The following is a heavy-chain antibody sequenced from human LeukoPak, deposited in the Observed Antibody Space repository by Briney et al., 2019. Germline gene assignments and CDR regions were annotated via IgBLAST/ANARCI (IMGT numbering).Heavy chain of an antibody. Sequence: SQTLSLTCAISVGIVSSNSAAWNWIRQSPSRGLEWLGRTYYRSKWYNDYAVSVKSRITINPDTSKNQFSLQLNSMTPEDTAVYYCARWLAPYNWFDPWGQGTLVTVSS. CDR1: VGIVSSNSAA. V-gene: IGHV6-1*01. D-gene: IGHD6-19*01. CDR3: ARWLAPYNWFDP. CDR2: TYYRSKWYN. J-gene: IGHJ5*02.